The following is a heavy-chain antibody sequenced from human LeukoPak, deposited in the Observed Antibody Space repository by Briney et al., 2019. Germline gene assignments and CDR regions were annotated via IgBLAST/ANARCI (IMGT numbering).Heavy chain of an antibody. D-gene: IGHD6-13*01. CDR3: ARETLYSSSFDYFDY. Sequence: SGTLSLTCAVSGGSLSSSNWWSWVRQPPGKGLEWIGEIYHSGSTNYNPSLKSRVTISVDKSKNQFSLKLSSVTAADTAVYYCARETLYSSSFDYFDYWGQGTLVTVSS. V-gene: IGHV4-4*02. CDR2: IYHSGST. CDR1: GGSLSSSNW. J-gene: IGHJ4*02.